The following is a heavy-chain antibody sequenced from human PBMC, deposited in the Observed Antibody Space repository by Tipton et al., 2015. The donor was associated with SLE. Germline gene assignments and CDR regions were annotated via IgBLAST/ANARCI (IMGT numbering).Heavy chain of an antibody. CDR2: IHHSGRT. Sequence: LRLSCIVSGSSIDGGYHWGWIRQPPGKGLEWIANIHHSGRTYYNPSLKSRVTISMDTSKNQFSLKLSSVTAADTALYYCARRGVVSRFDPWGQGTLVTVSS. CDR3: ARRGVVSRFDP. J-gene: IGHJ5*02. CDR1: GSSIDGGYH. V-gene: IGHV4-38-2*02. D-gene: IGHD2-8*02.